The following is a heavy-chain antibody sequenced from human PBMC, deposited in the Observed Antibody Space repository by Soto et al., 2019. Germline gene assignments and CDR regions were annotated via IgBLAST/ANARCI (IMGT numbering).Heavy chain of an antibody. D-gene: IGHD3-9*01. CDR1: GGSISSYY. CDR3: ARETYYDILSPTDAFDI. Sequence: PSETLSLTCTVSGGSISSYYWSWIRQPPGKGLEWIGYIYYSGSTNYNPSLKSRVTISADTSKNQFSLKLSSVTAADTAVYYCARETYYDILSPTDAFDIWGQGTMVTVSS. J-gene: IGHJ3*02. CDR2: IYYSGST. V-gene: IGHV4-59*01.